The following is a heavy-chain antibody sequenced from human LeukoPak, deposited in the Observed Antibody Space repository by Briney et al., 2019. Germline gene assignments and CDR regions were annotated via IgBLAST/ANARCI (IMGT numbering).Heavy chain of an antibody. D-gene: IGHD6-13*01. Sequence: GASVKVSCKASGGTFSDYGISWVRQAPGQGLEWMGRIIPILGITNYAQKFQGRVTITADKSTSTAYMELSSLRSEDTAVYYCAHIAAAGTYDYWGQGTLVTVSS. CDR3: AHIAAAGTYDY. J-gene: IGHJ4*02. CDR1: GGTFSDYG. V-gene: IGHV1-69*04. CDR2: IIPILGIT.